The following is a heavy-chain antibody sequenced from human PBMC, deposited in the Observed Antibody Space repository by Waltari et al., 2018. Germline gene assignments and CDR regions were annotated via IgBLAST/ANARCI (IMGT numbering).Heavy chain of an antibody. V-gene: IGHV1-69*12. CDR1: VVTFSSYA. J-gene: IGHJ4*02. CDR3: AVSPKIECVLMLYAH. CDR2: ISPIIGTA. Sequence: QVQLVQSGAEVRKPGSSVKVSCKASVVTFSSYAISSVRQAPGQGLEWMGGISPIIGTANYAQEVQGRGTITAYESTSTAYMELSSLISEDTAVFYCAVSPKIECVLMLYAHWRQGTLVTVSS. D-gene: IGHD2-8*01.